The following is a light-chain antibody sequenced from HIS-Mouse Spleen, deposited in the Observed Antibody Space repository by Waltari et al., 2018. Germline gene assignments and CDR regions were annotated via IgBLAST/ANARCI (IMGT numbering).Light chain of an antibody. CDR2: KAS. J-gene: IGKJ2*01. CDR1: QSISSW. CDR3: QQYNSYSLYT. V-gene: IGKV1-5*03. Sequence: DIQMTQSPSTLSASVGDRVTIPCRASQSISSWLTWYQQKPGKAPKLLIYKASSLESGVPSRFSGSGSETEFTLTISSLQPDDFATYYCQQYNSYSLYTFGQGTKLEIK.